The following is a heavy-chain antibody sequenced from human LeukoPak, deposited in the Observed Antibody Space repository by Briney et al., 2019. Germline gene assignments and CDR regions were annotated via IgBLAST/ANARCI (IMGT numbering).Heavy chain of an antibody. CDR1: GFTISSYG. D-gene: IGHD3-10*01. CDR2: IRYDGSNK. CDR3: AKIRETYYYGSGSGSGYYMNV. J-gene: IGHJ6*03. Sequence: QTGGSLRLSCAASGFTISSYGMHWVRQAPGKGLEWVAFIRYDGSNKYYADSVKGRFTISRDNSKNTLYLQMNSLRAEDTALYYCAKIRETYYYGSGSGSGYYMNVWGKGTTVTISS. V-gene: IGHV3-30*02.